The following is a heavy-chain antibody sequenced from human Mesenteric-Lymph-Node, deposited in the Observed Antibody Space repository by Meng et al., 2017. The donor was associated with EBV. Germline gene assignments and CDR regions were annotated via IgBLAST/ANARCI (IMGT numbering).Heavy chain of an antibody. CDR2: ITPIFATP. CDR1: GGTFSRNA. V-gene: IGHV1-69*01. CDR3: ARDPSGWYYFDY. Sequence: QVQLVQSGAEVKEPGSSVKVSCKASGGTFSRNAINWGRQAPGQGLEWMGGITPIFATPKYAQKFQDKVTISADESTSTAYLELSSLRSEDTAVYYCARDPSGWYYFDYWGQGTLVTVSS. D-gene: IGHD6-19*01. J-gene: IGHJ4*02.